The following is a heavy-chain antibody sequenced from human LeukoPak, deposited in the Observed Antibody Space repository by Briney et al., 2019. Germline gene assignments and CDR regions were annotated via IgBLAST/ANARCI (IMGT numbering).Heavy chain of an antibody. Sequence: GGSLRLSCAASGFTFSNAWMSWVRQAPGKGLEWIGRIRSKTDGGTTDYAAPVKDRFTISRDDSKSTLYLQMNSLKTVDTAVYYCSTDLRWELQVVYWGQGTLVTVSS. CDR1: GFTFSNAW. CDR2: IRSKTDGGTT. J-gene: IGHJ4*02. CDR3: STDLRWELQVVY. D-gene: IGHD4-23*01. V-gene: IGHV3-15*01.